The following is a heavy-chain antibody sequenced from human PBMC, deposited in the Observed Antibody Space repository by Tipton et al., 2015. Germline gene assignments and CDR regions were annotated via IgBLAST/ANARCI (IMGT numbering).Heavy chain of an antibody. CDR3: ARSRYTVTPDS. CDR2: IYYSGST. V-gene: IGHV4-59*01. CDR1: GGSITSYY. J-gene: IGHJ4*02. Sequence: TLSLTCNVSGGSITSYYWSWIRQPPGKGLEWIGYIYYSGSTKYSPSLKSRVTISVDSSKTQLSLKLRSVTAADTAVYYCARSRYTVTPDSWGQGTLVTVSS. D-gene: IGHD4-17*01.